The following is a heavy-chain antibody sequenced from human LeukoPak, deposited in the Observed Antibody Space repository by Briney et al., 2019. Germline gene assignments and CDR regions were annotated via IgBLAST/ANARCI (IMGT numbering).Heavy chain of an antibody. D-gene: IGHD2-21*01. V-gene: IGHV4-34*01. CDR1: GGSFSGYY. Sequence: SETLSLTCAVYGGSFSGYYWSWIRQPPGKGLEWIGEINHSGSTYYNPSLKSRVTISVDTSKNQFSLKLSSVTAADTAVYYCARIAPGIRPFDYRGQGTLVTVSS. CDR2: INHSGST. CDR3: ARIAPGIRPFDY. J-gene: IGHJ4*02.